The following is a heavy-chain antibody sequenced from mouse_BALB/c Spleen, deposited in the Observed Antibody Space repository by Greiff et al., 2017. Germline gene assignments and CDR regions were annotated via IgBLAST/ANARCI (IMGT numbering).Heavy chain of an antibody. CDR2: ISSGGSYT. Sequence: EVMLVESGGGLVKPGGSLKLSCAASGFTFSSYTMSWVRQTPEKRLEWVATISSGGSYTYYPDSVKGRFTISRDNAKNTLYLQMSSLKSEDTAMYYCTRGEGNWAWFAYWGQGTLVTVSA. J-gene: IGHJ3*01. V-gene: IGHV5-6-4*01. CDR1: GFTFSSYT. D-gene: IGHD4-1*01. CDR3: TRGEGNWAWFAY.